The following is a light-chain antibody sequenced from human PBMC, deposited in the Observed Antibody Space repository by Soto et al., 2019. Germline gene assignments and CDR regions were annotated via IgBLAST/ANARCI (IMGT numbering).Light chain of an antibody. CDR2: DAS. J-gene: IGKJ1*01. Sequence: DIQMTQSPSTLSASVGDRVTITCRASQTIHSFLAWYQQKAGKAPKLLIYDASNLESGVPSRFSGSGSGTDFTLTISSLQPEDFATYYCLQEYSYPRTFGQGTKVDIK. CDR1: QTIHSF. V-gene: IGKV1-5*01. CDR3: LQEYSYPRT.